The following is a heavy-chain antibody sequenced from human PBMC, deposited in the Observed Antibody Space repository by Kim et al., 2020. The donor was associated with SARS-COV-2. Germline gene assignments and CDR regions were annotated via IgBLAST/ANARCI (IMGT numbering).Heavy chain of an antibody. Sequence: GGSLRLSCAASGFTFSSYAMSWVRQAPGKGLEWVSAISGSGGSTYYADSVKGRFTISRDNSKNTLYLQMNSLRAEDTAGYYCAKDSDEGYCSGGSCDYINWFDPWGQGTLVTVSS. V-gene: IGHV3-23*01. CDR3: AKDSDEGYCSGGSCDYINWFDP. CDR2: ISGSGGST. J-gene: IGHJ5*02. D-gene: IGHD2-15*01. CDR1: GFTFSSYA.